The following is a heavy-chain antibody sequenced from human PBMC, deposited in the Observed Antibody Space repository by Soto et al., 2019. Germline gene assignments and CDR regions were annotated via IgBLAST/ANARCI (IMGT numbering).Heavy chain of an antibody. CDR1: GYTFTSYD. V-gene: IGHV1-8*01. Sequence: GASVKVSCKASGYTFTSYDINWVRQATGQGLEWMGWMNPNSGNTGYAQKFQGRVTMTRNTSISTAYMELSSLRSEDTAVYYCARGIAAAVNSFDYWGQXTLVTVSP. CDR3: ARGIAAAVNSFDY. D-gene: IGHD6-13*01. CDR2: MNPNSGNT. J-gene: IGHJ4*02.